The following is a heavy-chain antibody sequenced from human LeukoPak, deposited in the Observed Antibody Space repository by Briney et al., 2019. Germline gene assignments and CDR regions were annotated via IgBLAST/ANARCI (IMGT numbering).Heavy chain of an antibody. CDR3: ARDIPLLDY. CDR1: GFTFSSYA. Sequence: GGSLRLSWAASGFTFSSYAMHWVRQAPGKGLEWVAVISYDGSNKYYADSVKGRFTISRDNSKNTLYLQMNSLRAEDTAVYYCARDIPLLDYWGQGTLVTVSS. V-gene: IGHV3-30-3*01. CDR2: ISYDGSNK. J-gene: IGHJ4*02.